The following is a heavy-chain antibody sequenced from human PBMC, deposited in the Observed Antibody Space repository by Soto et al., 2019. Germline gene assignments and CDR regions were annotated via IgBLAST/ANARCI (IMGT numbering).Heavy chain of an antibody. CDR3: ARGPLVVLNYFES. CDR1: VGTFRHYP. CDR2: IFPLTDIP. Sequence: QVQLVQSGTEVKKPGSSVKVSCKASVGTFRHYPINWVRQAPGQGLEWMGSIFPLTDIPDYAQNFQARLTISADKSTTTAYMELSSLTSDDTAMYFCARGPLVVLNYFESWGQGTLVTVSS. J-gene: IGHJ4*02. V-gene: IGHV1-69*02.